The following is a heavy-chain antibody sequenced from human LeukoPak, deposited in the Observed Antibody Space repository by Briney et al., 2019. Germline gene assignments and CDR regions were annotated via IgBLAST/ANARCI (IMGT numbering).Heavy chain of an antibody. CDR3: ARSENIGGLWFGESTPRLLF. J-gene: IGHJ4*02. Sequence: ASVKVSCKASGYTFTSYDINWVRQATGQGLEWMGWMNPNSGNTGYAQKFQGRVTMTRNTSISTAYMELSSLRSEDTAVYYCARSENIGGLWFGESTPRLLFWGQGTLVTASS. CDR1: GYTFTSYD. D-gene: IGHD3-10*01. CDR2: MNPNSGNT. V-gene: IGHV1-8*01.